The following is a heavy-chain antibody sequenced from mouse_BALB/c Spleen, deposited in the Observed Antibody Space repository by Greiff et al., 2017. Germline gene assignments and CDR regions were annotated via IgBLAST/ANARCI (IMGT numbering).Heavy chain of an antibody. CDR3: ARDGYGRAWFAY. CDR2: IWAGGST. CDR1: GFSLTSYG. Sequence: QVQLKESGPGLVAPSQSLSITCTVSGFSLTSYGVHWVRQPPGKGLEWLGVIWAGGSTNYNSALMSRLSISKDNSKSQVFLKMNSLQTDDTAMYYCARDGYGRAWFAYWGQGTLVTVSA. V-gene: IGHV2-9*02. J-gene: IGHJ3*01. D-gene: IGHD2-2*01.